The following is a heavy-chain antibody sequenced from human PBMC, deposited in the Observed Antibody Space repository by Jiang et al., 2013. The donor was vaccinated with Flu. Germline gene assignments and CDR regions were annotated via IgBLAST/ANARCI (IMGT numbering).Heavy chain of an antibody. CDR2: IYHSGST. CDR1: GGSISSSNW. V-gene: IGHV4-4*02. Sequence: GPGLVKPSGTLSLTCAVSGGSISSSNWWSWVRQLPGKGLEWIGEIYHSGSTNYNPSLKSRVTISVDKSKNQFSLKLSSVTAADTAVYYCARFPNDSSGYYYVQDYWGQGTLVTVSS. D-gene: IGHD3-22*01. CDR3: ARFPNDSSGYYYVQDY. J-gene: IGHJ4*02.